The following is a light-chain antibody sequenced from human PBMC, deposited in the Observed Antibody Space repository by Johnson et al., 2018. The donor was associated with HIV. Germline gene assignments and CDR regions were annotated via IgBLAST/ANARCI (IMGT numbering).Light chain of an antibody. J-gene: IGLJ1*01. CDR2: ENN. CDR3: GTWDSSLSALYV. V-gene: IGLV1-51*02. Sequence: SVLTQPPSVSAAPGQKVTISCSGSSSDMGNYAVSWYQQLPGTAPKLLIYENNKRPSGIPDRFSGSKSGTSATLGITGLQTGDEADYYCGTWDSSLSALYVFGTGTKVTV. CDR1: SSDMGNYA.